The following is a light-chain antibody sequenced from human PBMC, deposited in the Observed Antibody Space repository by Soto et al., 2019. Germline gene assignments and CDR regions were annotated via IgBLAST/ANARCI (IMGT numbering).Light chain of an antibody. CDR3: QQYGRSPPFT. Sequence: EIVLTQSPGTLSLSPGERATLSCRASQSVSSSYLAWYQQKPGQAPRLLIYGASSRATGIPDRFRGSGSGTDFTLTISRLEPEDFAVYYCQQYGRSPPFTFGGGTKVELK. V-gene: IGKV3-20*01. J-gene: IGKJ4*01. CDR1: QSVSSSY. CDR2: GAS.